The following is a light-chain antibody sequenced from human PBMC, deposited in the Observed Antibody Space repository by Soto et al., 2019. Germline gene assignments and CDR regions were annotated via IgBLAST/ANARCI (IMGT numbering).Light chain of an antibody. V-gene: IGLV2-14*01. CDR1: SSDVGGYNY. Sequence: QYALTQPASVSGSPGQSITISCTGTSSDVGGYNYVSWYQQHPGKAPKLMIYDVSNRPSGVSNRCSGSKSGNTASLTISGVQAEDEAYYYCSSYTSSSTVFGGGTKLTVL. J-gene: IGLJ2*01. CDR2: DVS. CDR3: SSYTSSSTV.